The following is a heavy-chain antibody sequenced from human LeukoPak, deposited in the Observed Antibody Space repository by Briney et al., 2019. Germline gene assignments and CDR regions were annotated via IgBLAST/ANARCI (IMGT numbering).Heavy chain of an antibody. D-gene: IGHD1-26*01. CDR1: GFTFSNAW. Sequence: GGSLRLSCAASGFTFSNAWMSWVRQAPGKGLEWVGRIKSKTDGGTTDYAAPVKGRFTISRDDSKNTLNLQMNSLKTEDTAVYYCARDSSGGSYYRVLYYYYYMDVWGKGTTVTVSS. V-gene: IGHV3-15*01. CDR3: ARDSSGGSYYRVLYYYYYMDV. CDR2: IKSKTDGGTT. J-gene: IGHJ6*03.